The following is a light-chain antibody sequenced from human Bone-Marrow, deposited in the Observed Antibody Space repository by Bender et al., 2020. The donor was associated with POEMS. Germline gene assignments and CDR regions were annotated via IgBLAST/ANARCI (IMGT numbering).Light chain of an antibody. Sequence: QSALTQPPSASGSPGQSVTISCTGTSSDVGGYNYVSWYQLRPGKAPSLVIYDVTKRPSGVPDRFSGSKSGNTASLTVSGLQDEDEGDYYCSSYAGRTRLFGGGTKLTVL. J-gene: IGLJ2*01. CDR1: SSDVGGYNY. V-gene: IGLV2-8*01. CDR3: SSYAGRTRL. CDR2: DVT.